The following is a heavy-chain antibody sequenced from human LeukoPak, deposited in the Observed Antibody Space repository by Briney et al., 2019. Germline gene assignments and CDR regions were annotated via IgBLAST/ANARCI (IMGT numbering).Heavy chain of an antibody. V-gene: IGHV1-2*02. CDR2: INPVSGGT. CDR1: AYTFTGYY. J-gene: IGHJ4*02. Sequence: ASVKVSCKASAYTFTGYYMHWVRQAPGQGLEWMGWINPVSGGTNYAQKFQGRVTMTRDTSISTAYMEVSRLRSDDTAVYYCAREGSGWYGNFDYWGQGTLVTVSS. D-gene: IGHD6-19*01. CDR3: AREGSGWYGNFDY.